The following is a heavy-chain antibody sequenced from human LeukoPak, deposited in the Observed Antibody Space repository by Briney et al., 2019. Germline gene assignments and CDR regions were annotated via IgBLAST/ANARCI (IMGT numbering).Heavy chain of an antibody. CDR2: ITGSGGST. J-gene: IGHJ4*02. CDR1: GFTFDNFG. V-gene: IGHV3-23*01. D-gene: IGHD3-10*01. CDR3: ARELFDFDY. Sequence: PGGSLRLSCAPSGFTFDNFGMTWVRQAPGKGLEWVSEITGSGGSTYYADSVKGRFTISRDNSKNTLYLQMNSLRAEDTAIYYCARELFDFDYWGQGTLVTVSS.